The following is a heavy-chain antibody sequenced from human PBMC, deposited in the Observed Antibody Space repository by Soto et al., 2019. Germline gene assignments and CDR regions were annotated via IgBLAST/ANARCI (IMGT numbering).Heavy chain of an antibody. CDR1: GGSIRSSSYY. Sequence: QLQLQESGPGLVKPSETLSLTCTVSGGSIRSSSYYWGWIRQPPGKGLEWIGSIYYSGSTYYNPSLKSRVTISVDTSKNRFSLKLSSVTAADTAVYYCASLVGTTHNWFDPWGQGTLVTVSS. V-gene: IGHV4-39*01. J-gene: IGHJ5*02. CDR3: ASLVGTTHNWFDP. D-gene: IGHD1-1*01. CDR2: IYYSGST.